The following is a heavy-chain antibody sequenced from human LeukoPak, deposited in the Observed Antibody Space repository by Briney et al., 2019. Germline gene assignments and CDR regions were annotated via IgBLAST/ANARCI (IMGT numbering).Heavy chain of an antibody. V-gene: IGHV4-59*01. CDR2: IYYSGST. Sequence: SETLSLTCTVSGGSISSYYWSWIRQPPGKGLEWIGYIYYSGSTNYNPSLKNRVTISVDTSKNQFSLKLSSVTAADTAVYYCARAAAAAPAEYFQHWGQGTLVTVSS. CDR3: ARAAAAAPAEYFQH. CDR1: GGSISSYY. J-gene: IGHJ1*01. D-gene: IGHD6-13*01.